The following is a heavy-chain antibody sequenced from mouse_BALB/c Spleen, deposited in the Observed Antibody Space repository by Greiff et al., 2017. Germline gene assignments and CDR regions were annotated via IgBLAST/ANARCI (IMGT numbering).Heavy chain of an antibody. CDR1: GFSLTSYG. J-gene: IGHJ3*01. CDR2: IWAGGST. D-gene: IGHD2-4*01. CDR3: ARDRGITPFAY. Sequence: VKLLESGPGLVAPSQSLSITCTVSGFSLTSYGVHWVRQPPGKGLEWLGVIWAGGSTNYNSALMSRLSISKDNSKSQVFLKMNSLQTDDTAMYYCARDRGITPFAYWGQGTLVTVSA. V-gene: IGHV2-9*02.